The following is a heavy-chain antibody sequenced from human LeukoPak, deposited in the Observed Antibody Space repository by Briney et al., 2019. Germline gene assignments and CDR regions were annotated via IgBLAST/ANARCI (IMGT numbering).Heavy chain of an antibody. CDR3: AGGSTPHYYYCMDV. Sequence: SGFTFNNYAMTWVRQAPGKGLGWVAGISDGGFSTYYADSVKGRFTISRDNSKNTLYLQMNSLRADDTAVYYCAGGSTPHYYYCMDVWGKGTTVTVSS. V-gene: IGHV3-23*01. J-gene: IGHJ6*03. CDR1: GFTFNNYA. D-gene: IGHD1-26*01. CDR2: ISDGGFST.